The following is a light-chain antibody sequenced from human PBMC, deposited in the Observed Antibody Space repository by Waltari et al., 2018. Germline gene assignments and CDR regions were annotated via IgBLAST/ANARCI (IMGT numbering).Light chain of an antibody. J-gene: IGLJ1*01. V-gene: IGLV1-44*01. CDR2: DND. CDR3: ATWEGSQRV. CDR1: NFNIGSNS. Sequence: QSVVTQPPSASGTPGQRVTISCSGSNFNIGSNSVYWFQQLPGAAPKLLMYDNDQRPSGVPDRFSASKSGTSASLAISALQSGDEAGYYCATWEGSQRVFGTGTKVTVL.